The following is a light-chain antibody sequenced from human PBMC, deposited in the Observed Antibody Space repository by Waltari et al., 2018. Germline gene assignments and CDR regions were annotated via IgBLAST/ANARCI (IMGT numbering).Light chain of an antibody. V-gene: IGKV3-20*01. CDR1: QSVSRT. CDR2: GAS. CDR3: QHYVTLPVT. J-gene: IGKJ1*01. Sequence: EIVLPQSPGTLSLSPGDRATLSCRASQSVSRTLAWYQQKPGQAPSLLIYGASIRATGIPDRFSGSGSGTDFSLTISRLEPEDFAVYYCQHYVTLPVTFGQGTKVEIK.